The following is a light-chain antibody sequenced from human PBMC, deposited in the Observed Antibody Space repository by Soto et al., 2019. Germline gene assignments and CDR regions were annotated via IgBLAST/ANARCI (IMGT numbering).Light chain of an antibody. V-gene: IGKV3-15*01. Sequence: EIVMTQSPATLSVSPGERVTLSCRASQSVDSNLAWYQQKPGQAPRLLIFGASTRATDMPGRFSGSVAGAEFTLTITNLQSEDFAVYYCHHYRDWPHTFGQGTKVDIK. CDR1: QSVDSN. CDR2: GAS. CDR3: HHYRDWPHT. J-gene: IGKJ1*01.